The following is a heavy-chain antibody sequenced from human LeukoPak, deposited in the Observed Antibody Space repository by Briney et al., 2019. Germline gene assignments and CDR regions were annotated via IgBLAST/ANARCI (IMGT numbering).Heavy chain of an antibody. D-gene: IGHD2-21*02. CDR1: GGTFSSYA. J-gene: IGHJ4*02. V-gene: IGHV1-69*04. Sequence: ASVKVSCKASGGTFSSYAISWVRQAPGQGLEWMGRIIPILGIANYAQKFQGRVTITADKSTSTAYMELSSLRSEDTAVYYCARDHGMTSTYCGGDCYSPLNFDYWGQGTLVTVSS. CDR3: ARDHGMTSTYCGGDCYSPLNFDY. CDR2: IIPILGIA.